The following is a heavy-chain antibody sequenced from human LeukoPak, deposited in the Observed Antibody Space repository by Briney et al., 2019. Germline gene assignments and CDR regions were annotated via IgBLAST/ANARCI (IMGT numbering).Heavy chain of an antibody. CDR1: GYTFTSYG. CDR2: ISAYNGNT. D-gene: IGHD3-10*01. Sequence: ASVKVSCKASGYTFTSYGISWVRQAPGQGLEWMGWISAYNGNTNYAQKLQGRVTMTTDTSTSTAYMELRSLGSDDTAVYYCARDPSVTMVPKIMDVWGKGTTVTVSS. CDR3: ARDPSVTMVPKIMDV. J-gene: IGHJ6*04. V-gene: IGHV1-18*04.